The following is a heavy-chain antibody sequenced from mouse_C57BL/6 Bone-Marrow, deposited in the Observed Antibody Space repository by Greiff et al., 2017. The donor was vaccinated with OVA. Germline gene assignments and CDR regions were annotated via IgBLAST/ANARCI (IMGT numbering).Heavy chain of an antibody. CDR1: GFTFSSYA. V-gene: IGHV5-4*01. Sequence: EVNVVESGGGLVKPGGSLKLSCAASGFTFSSYAMSWVRQTPEKRLEWVATISDGGSYTYYPDNVKGRFTISRDNAKNNLYLQMSHLKSEDTAMYYCARDEGDYYGSSLPGFAYWGQGTLVTVSA. D-gene: IGHD1-1*01. CDR3: ARDEGDYYGSSLPGFAY. CDR2: ISDGGSYT. J-gene: IGHJ3*01.